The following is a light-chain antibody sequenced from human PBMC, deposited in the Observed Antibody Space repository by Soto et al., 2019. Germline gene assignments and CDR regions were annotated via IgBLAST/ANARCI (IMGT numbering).Light chain of an antibody. V-gene: IGLV2-23*01. Sequence: QSVLAQPASVSGSPGQSITISCTGTSSDIGAYRSVSWYQQHPHKAPQVIIYKGTQRPSGASNRFSGSTSGNAASLTISGLQAVDEADYFCCSSAPESTYVCGTGTKLTVL. J-gene: IGLJ1*01. CDR3: CSSAPESTYV. CDR2: KGT. CDR1: SSDIGAYRS.